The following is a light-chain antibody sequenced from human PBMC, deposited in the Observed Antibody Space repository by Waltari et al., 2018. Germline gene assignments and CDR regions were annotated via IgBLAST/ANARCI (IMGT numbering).Light chain of an antibody. V-gene: IGLV3-21*01. CDR3: QVWDSDSDHVV. J-gene: IGLJ2*01. Sequence: SYVLTQPPSVSVAPGETARLTCGGNHIGCQSAPWYQQEPGQAPILVIYYNNDRPSGIPERFSGSNSGNTATLTISRVDAGDEADYYCQVWDSDSDHVVFGGGTKLAVL. CDR2: YNN. CDR1: HIGCQS.